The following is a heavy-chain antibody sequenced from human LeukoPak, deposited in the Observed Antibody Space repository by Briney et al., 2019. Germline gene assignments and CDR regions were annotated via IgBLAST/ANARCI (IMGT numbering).Heavy chain of an antibody. CDR3: ERRRGAAMVLAGAEFDY. J-gene: IGHJ4*02. CDR1: GYTFTGYY. D-gene: IGHD5-18*01. V-gene: IGHV1-2*02. CDR2: INPNSGGT. Sequence: ASVKVSCKASGYTFTGYYMHWVRQAPGQGLEWMGWINPNSGGTNYAQKFQGRVTMTRDTSISTAYMELSRLRSDDTAVYYCERRRGAAMVLAGAEFDYWGQGTLVTVSS.